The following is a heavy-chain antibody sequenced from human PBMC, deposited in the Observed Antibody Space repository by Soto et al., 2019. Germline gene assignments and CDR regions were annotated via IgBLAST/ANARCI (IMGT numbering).Heavy chain of an antibody. D-gene: IGHD3-22*01. V-gene: IGHV1-8*01. CDR1: GYTFTSYD. Sequence: ASVKVSCKASGYTFTSYDINWVRQATGQGLEWMGWMNPNSGNTNYAQKLQGRVFMTTDTSTKTAYLDLRSLRSDDTAVYYCARGGYYDSSGSRNYHYYGMNVWGQGTTVTVSS. CDR2: MNPNSGNT. CDR3: ARGGYYDSSGSRNYHYYGMNV. J-gene: IGHJ6*02.